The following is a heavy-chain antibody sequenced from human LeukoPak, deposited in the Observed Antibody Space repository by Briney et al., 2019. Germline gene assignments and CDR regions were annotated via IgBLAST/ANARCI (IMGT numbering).Heavy chain of an antibody. CDR2: ISAYNGNT. CDR1: GYTFTSYG. V-gene: IGHV1-18*01. Sequence: ASVTVSCKASGYTFTSYGISWVRQAPGQGLEWMGWISAYNGNTNYAQKLQGRVTMTTDTSTSTAYMELRSLRSDDTAVYYCARDIVVVPAAIRYAFDIWGQGTMVTVAS. J-gene: IGHJ3*02. CDR3: ARDIVVVPAAIRYAFDI. D-gene: IGHD2-2*01.